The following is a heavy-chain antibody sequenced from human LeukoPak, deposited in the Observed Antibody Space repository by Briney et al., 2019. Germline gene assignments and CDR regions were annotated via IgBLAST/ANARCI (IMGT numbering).Heavy chain of an antibody. CDR3: ASWGYYYDSSGYYSTKRYNWFDP. D-gene: IGHD3-22*01. J-gene: IGHJ5*02. CDR2: ISSSSSTI. V-gene: IGHV3-48*04. CDR1: GFTFSSYS. Sequence: PGGSLRLSCAASGFTFSSYSMNWVRQAPGKGLEWVSYISSSSSTIYYADSVKGRFTISRDNAKNSLYLQMNSLRAEDTAVYYCASWGYYYDSSGYYSTKRYNWFDPWGQGTLVTVSS.